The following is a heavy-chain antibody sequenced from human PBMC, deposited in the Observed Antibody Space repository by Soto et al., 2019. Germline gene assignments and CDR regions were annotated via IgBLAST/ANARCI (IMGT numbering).Heavy chain of an antibody. J-gene: IGHJ4*02. CDR3: ASTSQHGDFDWLLYPDY. CDR2: IIPIFGTA. CDR1: GGTFSSYA. D-gene: IGHD3-9*01. V-gene: IGHV1-69*06. Sequence: QVQLVQSGAEVKKPGSSVKVSCKASGGTFSSYAISWVRQAPGQGLEWMGGIIPIFGTANYAQKFQGRVTIIADKSTSTAYMELSCLRSEDTAVYYCASTSQHGDFDWLLYPDYWGQGTLVIVSS.